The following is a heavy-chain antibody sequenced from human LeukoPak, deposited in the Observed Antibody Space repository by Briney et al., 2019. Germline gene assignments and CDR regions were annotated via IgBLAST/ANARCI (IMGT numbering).Heavy chain of an antibody. CDR1: GGIFGSYA. CDR3: AKGSRLREAGSYRF. Sequence: SVKVSCKASGGIFGSYAINWVRQAPGQGLEWLGRIIPIFDTPNYAQTFQGRVTISADKSTRTVYMELSSLRSEDTALYYCAKGSRLREAGSYRFWGQGTLATVSS. D-gene: IGHD3-16*02. V-gene: IGHV1-69*06. J-gene: IGHJ4*02. CDR2: IIPIFDTP.